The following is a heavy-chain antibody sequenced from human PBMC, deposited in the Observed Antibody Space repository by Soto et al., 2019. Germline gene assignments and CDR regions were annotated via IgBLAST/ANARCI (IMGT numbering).Heavy chain of an antibody. D-gene: IGHD2-8*01. CDR1: GTSISSYY. V-gene: IGHV4-59*01. J-gene: IGHJ4*02. CDR3: ARYNSYAIDY. CDR2: IHYSGTT. Sequence: SETLSLTCTVSGTSISSYYWSWIRQPPGKGLEWIANIHYSGTTNYNPTLASRVTLSVDTSKNQFSLKMTSVTAADRAMYFCARYNSYAIDYWGRGTLVTVSS.